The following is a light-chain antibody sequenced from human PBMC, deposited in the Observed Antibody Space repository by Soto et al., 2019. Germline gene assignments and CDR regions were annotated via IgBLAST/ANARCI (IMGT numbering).Light chain of an antibody. J-gene: IGKJ1*01. CDR3: QQTYSAPPWT. CDR2: AAS. Sequence: IQMTQSPSSLSASVGDRVTITCRASQRIYTYVNWYQQKPGRAPKLLLSAASLLQSGVPPRFAGSGSWTDFTLTISTHQPEDFATYYCQQTYSAPPWTFGQGTEVEIK. CDR1: QRIYTY. V-gene: IGKV1-39*01.